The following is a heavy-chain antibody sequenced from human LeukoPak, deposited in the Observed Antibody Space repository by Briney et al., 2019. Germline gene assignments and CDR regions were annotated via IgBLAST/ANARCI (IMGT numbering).Heavy chain of an antibody. CDR2: ISSSGSTI. V-gene: IGHV3-48*03. CDR1: GFTFSSYE. J-gene: IGHJ4*02. CDR3: ARMVLMVYAPSFDY. D-gene: IGHD2-8*01. Sequence: GGSLRLSCAASGFTFSSYEMNWVRQAPGKGLEWVSYISSSGSTIYYADSVKGQFTISRDNAKNSLYLQMNSLRAEDTAVYYYARMVLMVYAPSFDYWGQGTLVTVSS.